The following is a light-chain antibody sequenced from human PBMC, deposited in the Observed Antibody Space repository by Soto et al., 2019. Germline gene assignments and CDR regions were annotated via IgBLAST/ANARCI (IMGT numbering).Light chain of an antibody. Sequence: QSALTQPASVAGSPGQSITISCTGISNTVETYPLVSWYQQYPGEAPNLIIYEDTKRPSGVSDRFSGFKSGNTASLTISGLQRDDESHYYCSSYAASSPSVLFGGGTKLTVL. CDR3: SSYAASSPSVL. V-gene: IGLV2-23*01. CDR2: EDT. CDR1: SNTVETYPL. J-gene: IGLJ3*02.